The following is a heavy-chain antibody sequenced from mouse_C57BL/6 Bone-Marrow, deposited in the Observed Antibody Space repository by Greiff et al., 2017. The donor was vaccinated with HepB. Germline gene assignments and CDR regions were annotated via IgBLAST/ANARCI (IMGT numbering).Heavy chain of an antibody. CDR3: AQNYYGSTLFAY. CDR2: IWRGGST. J-gene: IGHJ3*01. CDR1: GFSLTSYG. Sequence: VMLVESGPGLVQPSQSLSITCTVSGFSLTSYGVHWVRQSPGEGLEWLGVIWRGGSTDYNAAFMSRLSITKDNSKSQVFFKMNSLQADDTAIYYCAQNYYGSTLFAYWGQGTLVTVSA. V-gene: IGHV2-5*01. D-gene: IGHD1-1*01.